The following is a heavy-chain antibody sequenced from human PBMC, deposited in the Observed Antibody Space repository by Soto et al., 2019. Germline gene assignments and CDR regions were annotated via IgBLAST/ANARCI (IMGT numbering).Heavy chain of an antibody. V-gene: IGHV4-34*01. D-gene: IGHD2-2*01. Sequence: GPGPWQTSETLSLTCAVYGGSFSGYYWSWIRQPPGKGLEWIGEINHSGSTNYNPSLKSRVTISVDTSKNQFSLKLSSVTAADTAVYYCARGGGKTLVPAAMAYYYYYMDVWGKGTTVTVSS. CDR3: ARGGGKTLVPAAMAYYYYYMDV. CDR1: GGSFSGYY. CDR2: INHSGST. J-gene: IGHJ6*03.